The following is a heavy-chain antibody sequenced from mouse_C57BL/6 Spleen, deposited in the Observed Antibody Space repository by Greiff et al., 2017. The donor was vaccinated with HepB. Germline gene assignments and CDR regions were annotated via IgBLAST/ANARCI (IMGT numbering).Heavy chain of an antibody. CDR3: ARRGTTVVSLYYYAMDY. J-gene: IGHJ4*01. Sequence: QVQLQQPGAELVRPGSSVKLSCKASGYTFTSYWMHWVKQRPIQGLEWIGNIDPSDSETHYNQKFKDKATLTVDKSSSTAYMQLSSLTSEDSAVYYCARRGTTVVSLYYYAMDYWGQGTSVTVSS. D-gene: IGHD1-1*01. V-gene: IGHV1-52*01. CDR1: GYTFTSYW. CDR2: IDPSDSET.